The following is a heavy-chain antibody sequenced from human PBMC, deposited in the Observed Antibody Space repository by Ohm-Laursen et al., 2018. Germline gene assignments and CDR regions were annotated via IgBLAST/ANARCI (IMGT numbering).Heavy chain of an antibody. CDR3: ARGAPFYGGFDY. D-gene: IGHD4-17*01. V-gene: IGHV3-48*01. J-gene: IGHJ4*02. CDR2: IDASGGTI. CDR1: GFTFRTYS. Sequence: SLRLSCAASGFTFRTYSMNWVRQSPGKGLERLSYIDASGGTIYYADSVKGRLTISRDNAKNSLYLQMSGLRGEDTAVYYCARGAPFYGGFDYWGQGTLVTVSS.